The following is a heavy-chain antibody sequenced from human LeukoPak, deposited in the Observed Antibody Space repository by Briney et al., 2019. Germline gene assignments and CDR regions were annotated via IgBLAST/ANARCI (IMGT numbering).Heavy chain of an antibody. CDR1: GYSFSNYW. J-gene: IGHJ4*02. D-gene: IGHD3-16*01. Sequence: GESLKISCKGSGYSFSNYWIGWVRQMPGKGLEWIGIIYPGDSDTRYSPSFQGQVTISADKSISTAYLQWSSLKASDTAMYYCARHYYDYVWGSYGIDYWGQGTLVTVSS. V-gene: IGHV5-51*01. CDR2: IYPGDSDT. CDR3: ARHYYDYVWGSYGIDY.